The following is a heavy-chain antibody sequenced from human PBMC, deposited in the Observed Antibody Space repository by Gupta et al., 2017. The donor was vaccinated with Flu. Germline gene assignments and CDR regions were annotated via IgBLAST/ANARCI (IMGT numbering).Heavy chain of an antibody. Sequence: QITLKESGPTLVKPTQTLTLTCTFSGFSLTTHGAGVGWIRQSPGEALEWLALIYWDDDKRYSPSLKDRLAITKDISRNQQVLAMTNVDPVDTATYYCAHREVQSGGPYFDYWGQGTLVTVSS. CDR2: IYWDDDK. J-gene: IGHJ4*02. CDR1: GFSLTTHGAG. V-gene: IGHV2-5*02. CDR3: AHREVQSGGPYFDY. D-gene: IGHD4-4*01.